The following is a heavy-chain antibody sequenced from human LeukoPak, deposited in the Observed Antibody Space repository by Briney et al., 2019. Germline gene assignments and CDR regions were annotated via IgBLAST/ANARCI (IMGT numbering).Heavy chain of an antibody. CDR2: ISGSGGST. CDR3: AKDKRLQPHYFDY. D-gene: IGHD6-25*01. J-gene: IGHJ4*02. V-gene: IGHV3-23*01. Sequence: GGSLRLSCAASGFTFSSYAMSWVRQAPGKGLEWVSAISGSGGSTYYADSVKGRFTISRDNSKKTLYLQMNSLRAEDTAVYYCAKDKRLQPHYFDYWGQGTLVTVSS. CDR1: GFTFSSYA.